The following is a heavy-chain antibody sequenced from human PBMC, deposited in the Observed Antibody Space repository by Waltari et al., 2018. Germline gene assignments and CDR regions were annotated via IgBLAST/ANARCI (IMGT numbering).Heavy chain of an antibody. CDR2: IIPNYGRP. CDR3: ARRDLGFAFDV. V-gene: IGHV1-69*12. J-gene: IGHJ3*01. Sequence: VPLVQSGAEMRKPGSSVKVSCKASGGTLGSYSIAWVRQAAGQGLEWLGGIIPNYGRPQYANNFQGRVTLTADASTTTVFLEMSGLRAEDTAIYFCARRDLGFAFDVWGQGTLVIVSS. D-gene: IGHD1-26*01. CDR1: GGTLGSYS.